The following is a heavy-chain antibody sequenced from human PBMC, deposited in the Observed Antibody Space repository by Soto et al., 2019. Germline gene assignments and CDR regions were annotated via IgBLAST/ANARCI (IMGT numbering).Heavy chain of an antibody. CDR2: IWYDGSNK. Sequence: GGSLRLSCAASGFTFTNYGMHWVRQAPGKGLEWVAVIWYDGSNKYYADSVKGRFTISKDNSQNTLYLEMNNLRAEDTAVYYCTRDPYGGSRYYFDSWGQGTLVTVSS. V-gene: IGHV3-33*01. CDR1: GFTFTNYG. CDR3: TRDPYGGSRYYFDS. D-gene: IGHD1-26*01. J-gene: IGHJ4*02.